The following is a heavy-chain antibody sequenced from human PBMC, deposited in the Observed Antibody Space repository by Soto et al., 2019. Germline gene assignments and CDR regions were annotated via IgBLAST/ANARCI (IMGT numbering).Heavy chain of an antibody. Sequence: GGSLRLSCAASGFTFSSYGMHWVRQAPGKGPVWVSRINSDGSSTYYADSVKGRFTISRDNSKNTLYLQINSLRAEDTAVYYCARTTSHSSGYYSDYWGQGTLVTVSS. CDR2: INSDGSST. V-gene: IGHV3-74*01. CDR3: ARTTSHSSGYYSDY. D-gene: IGHD3-22*01. J-gene: IGHJ4*02. CDR1: GFTFSSYG.